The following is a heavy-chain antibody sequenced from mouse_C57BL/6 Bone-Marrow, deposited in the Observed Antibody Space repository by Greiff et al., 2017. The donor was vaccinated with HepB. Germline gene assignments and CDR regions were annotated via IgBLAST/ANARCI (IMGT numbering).Heavy chain of an antibody. CDR1: GFTFSDYG. J-gene: IGHJ1*03. CDR3: ARRGTTVVATRWYFDV. Sequence: DVMLVESGGGLVQPGGSLKLSCAASGFTFSDYGMAWVRQAPRKGPEWVAFISNLAYSIYYADTVTGRFTISRENAKNTLYLEMSSLRSEDTAMYYCARRGTTVVATRWYFDVWGTGTTVTVSS. CDR2: ISNLAYSI. V-gene: IGHV5-15*04. D-gene: IGHD1-1*01.